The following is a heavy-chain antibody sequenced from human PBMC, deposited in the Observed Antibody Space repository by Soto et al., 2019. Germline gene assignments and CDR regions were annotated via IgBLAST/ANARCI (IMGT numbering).Heavy chain of an antibody. Sequence: SETLSLTCTVSGGSISSDDYYWSWIRQPPGKGLEWIGHIYYSGRTYYNPSLKSRLTISVDTSKNQFSLKLSSVSAADTAVYFCAGDRSNSPDYFDYWGQGTLVTVSS. CDR3: AGDRSNSPDYFDY. CDR2: IYYSGRT. CDR1: GGSISSDDYY. V-gene: IGHV4-30-4*01. J-gene: IGHJ4*02. D-gene: IGHD6-6*01.